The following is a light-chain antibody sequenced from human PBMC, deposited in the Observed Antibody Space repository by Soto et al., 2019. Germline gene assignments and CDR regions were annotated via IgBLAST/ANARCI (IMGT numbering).Light chain of an antibody. CDR2: KAS. V-gene: IGKV1-5*03. CDR3: QQYNSSPYT. J-gene: IGKJ2*01. CDR1: QSISSW. Sequence: DIQMTQSPSTLSASVGDRVTITCRASQSISSWLAWYQQKPGKAPKLLIYKASSLGSGVPSRFSGSGSGTEFTLTISSLQPDDFETYYCQQYNSSPYTFGQGTKLEIK.